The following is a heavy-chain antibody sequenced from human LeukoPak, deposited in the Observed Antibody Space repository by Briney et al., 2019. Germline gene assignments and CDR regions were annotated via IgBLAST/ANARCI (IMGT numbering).Heavy chain of an antibody. Sequence: PSETLSLTCTVSGGSISSSSYYWGWIRKPPGKGLEWIGSIYYSGSTYYNPSLKSRVTISVDTSKNQFSLRLSSVTAADTAVYYCARPYGDRVLYAFDIWGQGTMVTVSS. D-gene: IGHD7-27*01. V-gene: IGHV4-39*01. J-gene: IGHJ3*02. CDR1: GGSISSSSYY. CDR3: ARPYGDRVLYAFDI. CDR2: IYYSGST.